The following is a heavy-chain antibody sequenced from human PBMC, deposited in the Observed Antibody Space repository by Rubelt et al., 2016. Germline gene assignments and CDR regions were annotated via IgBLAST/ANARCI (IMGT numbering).Heavy chain of an antibody. CDR3: AKNPGPDGYSGGLYCDY. CDR1: GFTFSSYA. D-gene: IGHD1-26*01. J-gene: IGHJ4*02. CDR2: ISGSGGST. Sequence: EVQLLESGGGLVQPGGSLRLSCAASGFTFSSYAMSWVRQAPGKGLEWVSAISGSGGSTYYADSVKGRFTISRDNSKNTLYLQMNSLRAEDTAVYYCAKNPGPDGYSGGLYCDYWGQGTLVTVSS. V-gene: IGHV3-23*01.